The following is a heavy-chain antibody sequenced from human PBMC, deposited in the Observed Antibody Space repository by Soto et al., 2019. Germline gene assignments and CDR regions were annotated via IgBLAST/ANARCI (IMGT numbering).Heavy chain of an antibody. CDR3: ARGLECRGYCLDKPTWFGP. D-gene: IGHD2-15*01. CDR1: GGTFSTYT. J-gene: IGHJ5*02. Sequence: SVKVSCKASGGTFSTYTFSWVRQAPGQGLEWMARIIPIFGTPYYAQKFQGRVTITADKSTSTVYMELSSLGSDDTAVYFCARGLECRGYCLDKPTWFGPWGQGTLVTVS. CDR2: IIPIFGTP. V-gene: IGHV1-69*06.